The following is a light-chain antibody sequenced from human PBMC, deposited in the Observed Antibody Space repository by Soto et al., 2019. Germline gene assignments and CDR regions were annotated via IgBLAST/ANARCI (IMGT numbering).Light chain of an antibody. CDR1: QSISSW. CDR3: QQYNSYST. V-gene: IGKV1-5*01. J-gene: IGKJ1*01. CDR2: DAS. Sequence: DIQMTQSPSTLSASVGDRVTITCRASQSISSWLAWYQQKPGKAPKLLIYDASSLESGVPSRFSGSGSGTEFPLTIRSLQADDFASYDCQQYNSYSTFGQGTKVEIK.